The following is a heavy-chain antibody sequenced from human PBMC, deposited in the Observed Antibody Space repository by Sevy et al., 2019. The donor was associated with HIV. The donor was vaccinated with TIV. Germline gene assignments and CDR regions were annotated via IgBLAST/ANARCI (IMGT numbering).Heavy chain of an antibody. CDR3: ATVNRYCGGGSCLGAYDI. Sequence: ASVKVSCKASGYTFTGYYIQWMRQAPGQGLEWMGRINPKYGGTNYARKFQGRVTMTRDTSISTAYMELSSLRSDDTAVYYCATVNRYCGGGSCLGAYDIWGQGTTVTVSS. CDR2: INPKYGGT. D-gene: IGHD2-15*01. V-gene: IGHV1-2*06. CDR1: GYTFTGYY. J-gene: IGHJ3*02.